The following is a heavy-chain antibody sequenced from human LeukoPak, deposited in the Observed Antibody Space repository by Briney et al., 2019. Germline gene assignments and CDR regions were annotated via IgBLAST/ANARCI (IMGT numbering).Heavy chain of an antibody. Sequence: GGSLRLSCAASGFTFTISGMHWVRQAPGEGLEWVAFIGRDGSTKYYADSVKGRFTISGDNSKNTLYLQMNSLRPEDTAVYYCAKDLGYYDSTGYYLDYWGQGTLVTVSS. CDR1: GFTFTISG. V-gene: IGHV3-30*02. CDR2: IGRDGSTK. CDR3: AKDLGYYDSTGYYLDY. D-gene: IGHD3-22*01. J-gene: IGHJ4*02.